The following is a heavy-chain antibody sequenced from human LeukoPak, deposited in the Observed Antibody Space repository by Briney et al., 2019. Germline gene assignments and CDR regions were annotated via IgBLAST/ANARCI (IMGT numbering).Heavy chain of an antibody. J-gene: IGHJ4*02. CDR3: ARDSRGYDYGFDY. Sequence: SETLSLTCAVSGYSLSSGYYWGWIRPPPGKGLEWIGSIYHSGSTYYNPSLKSRVTISVDTSKNQFSLKLSSVTAADTAVYYCARDSRGYDYGFDYWGQGTLVTVSS. V-gene: IGHV4-38-2*02. CDR1: GYSLSSGYY. CDR2: IYHSGST. D-gene: IGHD5-12*01.